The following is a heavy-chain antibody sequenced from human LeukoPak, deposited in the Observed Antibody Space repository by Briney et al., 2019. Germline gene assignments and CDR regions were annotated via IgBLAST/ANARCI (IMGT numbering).Heavy chain of an antibody. CDR2: IKSKTDGGTT. CDR3: TTGGSGSYYIFDY. Sequence: GGSLRLSCAASGFTFSNAWMSWVRQAPGKGLEWVGRIKSKTDGGTTDYAAPVKGRFTISRDDSKNTLYLQINSPKTEDTAVYYCTTGGSGSYYIFDYWGQGTLVTVSS. J-gene: IGHJ4*02. V-gene: IGHV3-15*01. CDR1: GFTFSNAW. D-gene: IGHD3-10*01.